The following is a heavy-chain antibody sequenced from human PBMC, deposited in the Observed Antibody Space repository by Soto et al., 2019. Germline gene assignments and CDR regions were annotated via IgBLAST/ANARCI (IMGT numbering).Heavy chain of an antibody. Sequence: EVQLVESGGGLVQPGGSLRLSCGASGFTFRTYWLSWVRQVPGKGLEWVANINQDGSEKNYVDSVKGRFTISRDNAKNPLYQQMSSLRAEDTALYYWARDGSTSCYSYDYHGMDVWGQGTTVTDSS. CDR3: ARDGSTSCYSYDYHGMDV. J-gene: IGHJ6*02. CDR2: INQDGSEK. D-gene: IGHD5-18*01. CDR1: GFTFRTYW. V-gene: IGHV3-7*05.